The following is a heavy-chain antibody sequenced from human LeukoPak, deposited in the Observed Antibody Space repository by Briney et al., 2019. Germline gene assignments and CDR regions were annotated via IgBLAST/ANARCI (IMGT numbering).Heavy chain of an antibody. V-gene: IGHV4-39*07. J-gene: IGHJ4*02. D-gene: IGHD3-3*01. CDR2: IYYSGST. CDR1: GGSISSSSYY. Sequence: SETLSLTCTVSGGSISSSSYYWGWIRQPPGKGLEWIGSIYYSGSTYYNPSLKSRVTISVDTSKNQFSLKLSSVTAADTAVYYCARLWSASESFDYWGQGTLVSVSS. CDR3: ARLWSASESFDY.